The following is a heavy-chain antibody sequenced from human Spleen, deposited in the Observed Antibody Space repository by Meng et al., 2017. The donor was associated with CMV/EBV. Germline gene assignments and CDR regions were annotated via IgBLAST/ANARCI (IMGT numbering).Heavy chain of an antibody. Sequence: SETLSLTCTVSGGSISSGDYCWSWIRQPPGKGLEWIGHIYYSGSTYYNPSLKSRVTISVDTSKNQFSLKLSSVTAADTAVYYCAGSYGYCSSTSCSYYYYAMDVWGQGTTVTVSS. V-gene: IGHV4-30-4*08. D-gene: IGHD2-2*01. CDR1: GGSISSGDYC. J-gene: IGHJ6*02. CDR2: IYYSGST. CDR3: AGSYGYCSSTSCSYYYYAMDV.